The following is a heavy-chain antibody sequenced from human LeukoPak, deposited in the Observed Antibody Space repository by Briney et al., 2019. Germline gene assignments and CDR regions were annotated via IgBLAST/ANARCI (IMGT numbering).Heavy chain of an antibody. J-gene: IGHJ4*02. CDR1: GFTFSDYY. CDR3: ARDPCSGGNCYFDY. V-gene: IGHV3-11*04. D-gene: IGHD2-15*01. CDR2: ISSSGSTI. Sequence: PGGSLRLSCAPCGFTFSDYYMSWIRQAPGKGLEWVSYISSSGSTIYYGDSVKGRFTISRDNAKNSLYLQMNSLRAEDTAVYYCARDPCSGGNCYFDYWGQGTLVTVSS.